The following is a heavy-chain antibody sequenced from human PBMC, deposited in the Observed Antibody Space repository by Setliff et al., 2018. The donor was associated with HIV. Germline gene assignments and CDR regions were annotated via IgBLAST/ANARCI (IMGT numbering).Heavy chain of an antibody. J-gene: IGHJ6*03. D-gene: IGHD3-16*02. Sequence: ASVKVSCKASGYTLTSNYMHWVRQAPGQGLEWMGIVNPSDGSTIYAQKFQGRVTMTRNTSISTAYMELSSLRPEDTAVYYCARGIKLVGGVIVGSMDVWGKGTTVTVSS. CDR3: ARGIKLVGGVIVGSMDV. CDR1: GYTLTSNY. CDR2: VNPSDGST. V-gene: IGHV1-46*01.